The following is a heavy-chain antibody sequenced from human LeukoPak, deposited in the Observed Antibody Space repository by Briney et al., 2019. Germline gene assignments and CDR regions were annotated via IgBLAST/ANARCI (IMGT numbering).Heavy chain of an antibody. D-gene: IGHD3-16*02. V-gene: IGHV3-30-3*01. J-gene: IGHJ4*02. CDR1: GFTFSSYA. CDR2: ISYDGSNK. Sequence: GGSLRLSCAASGFTFSSYAMHWVRQAPGKGLEWVAVISYDGSNKYYADSVKGRFTISRDNSKNTLYLQMNSLRAEDTAVYYCAREPLAGSRSHFDYWGQGTLVTVSS. CDR3: AREPLAGSRSHFDY.